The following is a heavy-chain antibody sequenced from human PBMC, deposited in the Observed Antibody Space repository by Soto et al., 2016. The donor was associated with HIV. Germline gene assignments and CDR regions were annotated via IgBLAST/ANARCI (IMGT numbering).Heavy chain of an antibody. CDR3: ARVGSGILSGSTGDAFDI. Sequence: QVQLVQSGAEVKKPGASVKVSCKASGYTFTSYGISWVRQAPGQGLEWMGWISAYNGNTNYAQKLQGRVTMTTDTSTSTAYMELSRLTSDDTAVYYCARVGSGILSGSTGDAFDIWGQGTMVTVSS. J-gene: IGHJ3*02. CDR2: ISAYNGNT. CDR1: GYTFTSYG. V-gene: IGHV1-18*01. D-gene: IGHD2-15*01.